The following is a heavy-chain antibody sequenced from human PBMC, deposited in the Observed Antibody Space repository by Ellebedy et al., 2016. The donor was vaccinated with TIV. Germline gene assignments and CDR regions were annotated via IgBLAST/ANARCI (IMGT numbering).Heavy chain of an antibody. CDR1: GFTFTDYS. CDR3: VRALTTGAYYFDY. D-gene: IGHD4-17*01. CDR2: ISSSSGYI. Sequence: GESLKISCAASGFTFTDYSINWVRQAPGKGLEWVSSISSSSGYIYYADSVRGRFTISRDNAKNSGHLQMNSLRTEDTAVYYCVRALTTGAYYFDYWGQGTLVTVSS. J-gene: IGHJ4*02. V-gene: IGHV3-21*01.